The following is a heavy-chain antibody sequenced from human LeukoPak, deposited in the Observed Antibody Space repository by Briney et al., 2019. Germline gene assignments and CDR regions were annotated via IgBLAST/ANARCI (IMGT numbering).Heavy chain of an antibody. V-gene: IGHV7-4-1*02. D-gene: IGHD2-2*03. CDR2: INTNTGNP. Sequence: GASVKVSCKASGYTFTNYAMNWVRQAPGQGLEWMGWINTNTGNPTYAQGFTGRFVFSLDTSVSTAYLQISSLKAEGTAVYYCTRGGYCGSASCSDFDYWGQGTLVTVSS. J-gene: IGHJ4*02. CDR3: TRGGYCGSASCSDFDY. CDR1: GYTFTNYA.